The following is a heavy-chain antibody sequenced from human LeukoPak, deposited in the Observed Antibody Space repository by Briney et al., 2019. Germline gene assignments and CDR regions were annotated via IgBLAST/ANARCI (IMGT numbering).Heavy chain of an antibody. CDR2: ISYDGSNK. V-gene: IGHV3-30*01. Sequence: GRSLRLSCAASGFTFSAYAVHWVRQAPGKGLEWVAVISYDGSNKYYADSVKGRFTISGDKSKDTLYLQMNSLRPEDTAVYYCARGPGPIAGAKNPFDIWGQGTMVTVSS. CDR1: GFTFSAYA. D-gene: IGHD1-26*01. J-gene: IGHJ3*02. CDR3: ARGPGPIAGAKNPFDI.